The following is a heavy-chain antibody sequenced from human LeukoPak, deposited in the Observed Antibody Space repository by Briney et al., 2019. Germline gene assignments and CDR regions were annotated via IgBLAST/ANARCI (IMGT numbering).Heavy chain of an antibody. V-gene: IGHV3-9*01. CDR1: GFTFHAYA. CDR3: ASGWYGEVDY. Sequence: GRSLRLSCAASGFTFHAYAKHWVRQAPGKGLEWVSGISWNSGSIGYADSVKGRFTISRDNAKNSLYLQMNSLRAEDTALYYCASGWYGEVDYWGQGTLVTVSS. D-gene: IGHD6-19*01. CDR2: ISWNSGSI. J-gene: IGHJ4*02.